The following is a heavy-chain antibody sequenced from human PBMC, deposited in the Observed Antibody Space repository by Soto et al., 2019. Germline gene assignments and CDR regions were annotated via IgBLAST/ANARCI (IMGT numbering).Heavy chain of an antibody. J-gene: IGHJ3*02. CDR1: GFTFSRYY. CDR2: ISTTSTYT. Sequence: PGGSLRLSCAASGFTFSRYYMNWVRQAPGKGLEWVSSISTTSTYTHYADSLKGRFTISRDNAKKLSYLQMDSLRAEDTAVYYCARDDGLSSTNVKAFDIWGQGTKVTVSS. CDR3: ARDDGLSSTNVKAFDI. D-gene: IGHD2-2*01. V-gene: IGHV3-21*01.